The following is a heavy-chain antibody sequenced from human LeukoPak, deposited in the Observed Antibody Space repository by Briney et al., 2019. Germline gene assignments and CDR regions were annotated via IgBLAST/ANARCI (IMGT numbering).Heavy chain of an antibody. V-gene: IGHV3-30*02. CDR3: ASEKLTAADYMDV. CDR2: IRHEGNDK. Sequence: GGSLRLSCAASGITFSSHGMHWVRQAPDKGREGVAFIRHEGNDKYYADSVKGRFTVSRDNSKNSLYLQMNSLRIEDTAVYYCASEKLTAADYMDVWGKGTTVTISS. D-gene: IGHD5-18*01. CDR1: GITFSSHG. J-gene: IGHJ6*03.